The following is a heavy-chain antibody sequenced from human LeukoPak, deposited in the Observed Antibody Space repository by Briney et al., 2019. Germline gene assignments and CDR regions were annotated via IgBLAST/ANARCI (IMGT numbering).Heavy chain of an antibody. CDR1: GITLSNYG. V-gene: IGHV3-23*01. J-gene: IGHJ4*02. Sequence: GGSLRLSCAVSGITLSNYGMSWVRQAPGKGLEWVAGISDSGGSTKYADSVKGRFTISRDNPKNTLFLQMNSLRADNTAVYFCAKRGVVIRVFLVGFHKEAYYFESWGQGALVTVSS. CDR3: AKRGVVIRVFLVGFHKEAYYFES. CDR2: ISDSGGST. D-gene: IGHD3/OR15-3a*01.